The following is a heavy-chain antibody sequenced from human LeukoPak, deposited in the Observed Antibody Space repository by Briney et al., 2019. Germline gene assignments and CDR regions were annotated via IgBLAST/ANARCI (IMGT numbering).Heavy chain of an antibody. CDR2: ISYDGSNK. Sequence: GGSLRLSCAASGFTFSGYSMHWVRQAPGKGLEWVAVISYDGSNKYYADSVKGRFTISRDNSKHTLYLQMTSLRAEDTAVYYCARASYQFNTSDYWGQGTLVTVSS. D-gene: IGHD2-2*01. CDR1: GFTFSGYS. J-gene: IGHJ4*02. CDR3: ARASYQFNTSDY. V-gene: IGHV3-30-3*01.